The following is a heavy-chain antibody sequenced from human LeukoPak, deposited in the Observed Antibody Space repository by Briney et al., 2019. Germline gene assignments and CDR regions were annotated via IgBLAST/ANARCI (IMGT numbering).Heavy chain of an antibody. D-gene: IGHD4-23*01. CDR1: GFTFTDHY. Sequence: VASVKVSCKASGFTFTDHYIHWVRLAPGQGLEWMGYINPHSGVTSFPQKFRGRVTLTTDTSISAAYMELSSLISDDTAIYYCVREGNQLVTKNFDLWGQGALVTVSS. V-gene: IGHV1-2*02. CDR2: INPHSGVT. CDR3: VREGNQLVTKNFDL. J-gene: IGHJ4*02.